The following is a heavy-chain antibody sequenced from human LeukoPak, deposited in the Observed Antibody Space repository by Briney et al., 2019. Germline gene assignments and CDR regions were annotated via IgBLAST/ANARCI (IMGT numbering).Heavy chain of an antibody. CDR1: VYTFTGYY. V-gene: IGHV1-2*02. D-gene: IGHD5-24*01. Sequence: ASVKVSCKASVYTFTGYYMHWVRQAPGQGLEWMGWINPNSGGTNYAQKFQGRVTMTRDTSISTAYMELSRLRSDDTAVYYCARLREMATGHFQHWGQGTLVTVSS. CDR3: ARLREMATGHFQH. CDR2: INPNSGGT. J-gene: IGHJ1*01.